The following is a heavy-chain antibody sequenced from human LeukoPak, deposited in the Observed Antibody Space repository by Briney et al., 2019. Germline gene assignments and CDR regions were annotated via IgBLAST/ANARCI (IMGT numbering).Heavy chain of an antibody. V-gene: IGHV3-66*01. Sequence: PGGSLRLSCAASGFTVSSNSMSWVRQAPGKGLVWVSVIHTGGTTYYADSVKGRFTISRDNSKNTLYLQMNSLRAEDTAVYYCARDVAAPGGVYFDYWGQGTLVTVSS. D-gene: IGHD3-16*01. CDR2: IHTGGTT. CDR1: GFTVSSNS. CDR3: ARDVAAPGGVYFDY. J-gene: IGHJ4*02.